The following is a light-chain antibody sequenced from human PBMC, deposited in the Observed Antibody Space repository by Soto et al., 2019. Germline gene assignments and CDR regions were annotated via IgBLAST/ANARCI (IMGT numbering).Light chain of an antibody. V-gene: IGKV3-20*01. CDR1: QSVSSSY. CDR2: GAS. Sequence: EIVLTQSPGTLSLSPGERATLSCRASQSVSSSYLAWYQQKPGQAPRLLIYGASSRATGIPDRFSGSGSGTDFTLTISRLEPEYFAVYYCQQYGSPPLTFSGGTKV. CDR3: QQYGSPPLT. J-gene: IGKJ4*01.